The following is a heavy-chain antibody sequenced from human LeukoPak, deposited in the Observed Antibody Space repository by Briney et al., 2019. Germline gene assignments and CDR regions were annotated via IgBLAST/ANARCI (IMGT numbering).Heavy chain of an antibody. CDR2: INHSGST. V-gene: IGHV4-34*01. CDR3: ARGRVIVVVPAARYSWFDP. D-gene: IGHD2-2*01. CDR1: GGSFSGYH. Sequence: SETLSLACAVYGGSFSGYHWSWIRQPPGKGLEWIGEINHSGSTNYNPSLKSRVTISVDTSKNQFSLKLSSVTAADTAVYYCARGRVIVVVPAARYSWFDPWGQGTLVTVSS. J-gene: IGHJ5*02.